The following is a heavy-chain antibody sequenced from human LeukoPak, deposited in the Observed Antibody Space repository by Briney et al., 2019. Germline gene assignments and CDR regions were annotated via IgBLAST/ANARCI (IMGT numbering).Heavy chain of an antibody. CDR2: INPNSGGT. D-gene: IGHD6-13*01. J-gene: IGHJ4*02. V-gene: IGHV1-2*02. CDR1: GYTFTGYY. CDR3: ARGYGGSSWYADYFDY. Sequence: ASVKVSCTASGYTFTGYYMHWVRQAPGQGLEWMGWINPNSGGTNYAQKFQGRVTMTRDTSISTAYMELSRLRSDDTAVYYCARGYGGSSWYADYFDYWGQGTLVTVSS.